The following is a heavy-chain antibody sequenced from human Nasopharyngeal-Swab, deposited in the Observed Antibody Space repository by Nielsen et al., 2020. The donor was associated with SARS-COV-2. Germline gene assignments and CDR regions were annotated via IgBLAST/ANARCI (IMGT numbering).Heavy chain of an antibody. CDR2: ISPYNGKT. J-gene: IGHJ4*02. Sequence: ASGKVSCKASGYTFTTYGISWVRQAPGQGLEWMGWISPYNGKTKYAQKFQDRVTMTTDTSTSTAYMELRSLRSDDTAVYFCARDPRGPDYWGQGTLVTVSS. CDR1: GYTFTTYG. V-gene: IGHV1-18*01. D-gene: IGHD6-25*01. CDR3: ARDPRGPDY.